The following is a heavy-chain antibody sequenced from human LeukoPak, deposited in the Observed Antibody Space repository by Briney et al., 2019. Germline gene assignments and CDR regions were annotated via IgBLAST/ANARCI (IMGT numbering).Heavy chain of an antibody. D-gene: IGHD2-15*01. CDR3: ARLAAKTVDY. Sequence: SETLSLTCTVSGGSISSYYWGWIRQPPGKGLEWIGNIYYSGSTSYNPSLKSRVTISVDTSKDQFSLKLNSVTAADTAVYYCARLAAKTVDYWGQGTLVTVSS. V-gene: IGHV4-39*07. CDR1: GGSISSYY. CDR2: IYYSGST. J-gene: IGHJ4*02.